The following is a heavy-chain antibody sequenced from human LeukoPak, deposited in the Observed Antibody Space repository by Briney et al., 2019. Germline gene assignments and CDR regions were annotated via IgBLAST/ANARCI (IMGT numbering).Heavy chain of an antibody. V-gene: IGHV4-59*01. CDR1: GGSISSYY. J-gene: IGHJ5*02. Sequence: PSETLSLTCTVSGGSISSYYWSWIRQPPGKGLEWIGYIYYSGSTNYNPSLKSRVTISVDTSKNQFSLKLSSATAADTAVYYCAREVLGYCSGGSCHNWFDPWGQGTLVTVSS. CDR2: IYYSGST. D-gene: IGHD2-15*01. CDR3: AREVLGYCSGGSCHNWFDP.